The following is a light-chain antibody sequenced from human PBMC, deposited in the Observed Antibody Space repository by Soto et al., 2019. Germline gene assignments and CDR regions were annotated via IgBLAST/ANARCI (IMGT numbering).Light chain of an antibody. J-gene: IGKJ4*01. CDR3: QQYGRSPLT. CDR1: QSVRSH. CDR2: GAS. V-gene: IGKV3-15*01. Sequence: EVVMTQSPATLSVSPGERVTLSCRASQSVRSHLAWYQQKPGQAPSLLIFGASTRATGVPDRFSGGESGTEFTLTISSLQSEDVAVYFCQQYGRSPLTFGGGTKVEIK.